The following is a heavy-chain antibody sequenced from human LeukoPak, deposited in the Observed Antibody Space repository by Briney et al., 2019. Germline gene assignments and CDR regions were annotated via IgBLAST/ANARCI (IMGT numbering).Heavy chain of an antibody. D-gene: IGHD1-14*01. Sequence: PGGSLRLSCAASGFTFSSYWMSWVRQAPGKGLEWVANIKQDGSEKYYVDSVKGRFTISRDNAKNSLYLQMNSLRAEDTAVYYCARVRPEGVTESFDYWGQGTLVTVSS. CDR1: GFTFSSYW. V-gene: IGHV3-7*01. CDR3: ARVRPEGVTESFDY. J-gene: IGHJ4*02. CDR2: IKQDGSEK.